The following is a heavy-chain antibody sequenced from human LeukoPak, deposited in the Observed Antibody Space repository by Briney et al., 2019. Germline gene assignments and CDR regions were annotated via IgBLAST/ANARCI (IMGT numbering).Heavy chain of an antibody. CDR3: AKAYSSGWYDY. CDR1: GFTFSSYA. CDR2: ISGSGGST. V-gene: IGHV3-23*01. D-gene: IGHD6-19*01. Sequence: GGSLRPSCAAAGFTFSSYAMSWVRQAPGKGLEWVSAISGSGGSTYYADSVKGRFTISRDTSKNTLYLQMNSLRAEDTAVYYCAKAYSSGWYDYWGQGTLVTVSS. J-gene: IGHJ4*02.